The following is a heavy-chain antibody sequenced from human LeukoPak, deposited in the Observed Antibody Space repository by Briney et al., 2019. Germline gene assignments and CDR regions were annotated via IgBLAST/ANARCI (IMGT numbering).Heavy chain of an antibody. J-gene: IGHJ3*02. CDR2: IISIFGTA. CDR3: ARDRGSFRSRGDDAFDI. V-gene: IGHV1-69*05. Sequence: ASVKVSCKASGGTFSSYAISWVRQAPGQGLEWMGRIISIFGTANYAQKFQGRVTITTDESTSTAYMELSSLRSEDTAVYYCARDRGSFRSRGDDAFDIWGQGTMVTVSS. D-gene: IGHD2-15*01. CDR1: GGTFSSYA.